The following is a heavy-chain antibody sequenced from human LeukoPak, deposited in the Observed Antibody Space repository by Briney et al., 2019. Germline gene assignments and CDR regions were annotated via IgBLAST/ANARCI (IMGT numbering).Heavy chain of an antibody. CDR1: GGSIRNYY. J-gene: IGHJ4*02. CDR2: MFYSGNT. V-gene: IGHV4-59*01. Sequence: SETLSLTCTVSGGSIRNYYWNWIRQPPGKRLEWIGGMFYSGNTNYSPSLKSRVTISVDTSKNQFSLSLSSVTTADTAVYYCARGRSSGWTYFDYWGQGTLVTVSS. CDR3: ARGRSSGWTYFDY. D-gene: IGHD6-19*01.